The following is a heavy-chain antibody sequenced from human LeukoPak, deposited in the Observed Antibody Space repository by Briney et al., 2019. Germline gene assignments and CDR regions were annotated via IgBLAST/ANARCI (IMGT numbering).Heavy chain of an antibody. CDR3: ARDRGDNSGYYYGY. CDR2: ISAYNGNT. J-gene: IGHJ4*02. V-gene: IGHV1-18*04. Sequence: GASVKVSCRASGYTLSDFYMHWVRQAPGQGLEWMGWISAYNGNTNYAQKVQGRVTMTTDTSTSTAYMELRSLRSDDTAVYYCARDRGDNSGYYYGYWGQGTLVTVSS. CDR1: GYTLSDFY. D-gene: IGHD3-22*01.